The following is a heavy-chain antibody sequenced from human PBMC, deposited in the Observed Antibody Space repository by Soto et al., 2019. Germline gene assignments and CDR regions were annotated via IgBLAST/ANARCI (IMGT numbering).Heavy chain of an antibody. D-gene: IGHD3-10*01. V-gene: IGHV3-23*01. CDR1: GFTFSSYA. Sequence: PVGSLRLSCAASGFTFSSYAMSWVRQAPGKGLEWVSAISGSGGSTYYADSVKGRFTISRDNSKNTLYLQMNSLRAEDTAVYYCAKVATMVRGVMYFDYWGQGTLVTVSS. CDR2: ISGSGGST. J-gene: IGHJ4*02. CDR3: AKVATMVRGVMYFDY.